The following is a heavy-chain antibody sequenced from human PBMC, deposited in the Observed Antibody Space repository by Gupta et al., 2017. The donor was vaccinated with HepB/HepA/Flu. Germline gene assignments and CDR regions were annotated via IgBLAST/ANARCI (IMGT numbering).Heavy chain of an antibody. D-gene: IGHD6-19*01. CDR1: GGSVNNKNYF. CDR3: AREVNVAATTDAFDI. V-gene: IGHV4-31*03. CDR2: IKYSGKS. J-gene: IGHJ3*02. Sequence: QVQLQESAPGLWKLAQTLSLACTVSGGSVNNKNYFWSWIRQRPGMGLEWIGYIKYSGKSFYNPSLNSRVTISLDTFENQFSLRLSSVTAADTAVYYCAREVNVAATTDAFDIWGQGTMVTVSS.